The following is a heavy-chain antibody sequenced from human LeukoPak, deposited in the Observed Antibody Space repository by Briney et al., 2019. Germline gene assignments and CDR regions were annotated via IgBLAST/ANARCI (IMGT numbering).Heavy chain of an antibody. Sequence: SETLSLTCAVYGGSFSGYYWSWIRQPPGKGLEWIGEINHSGSTNHNPSLKSRVTISVDTSKNQFSLKLSSVTAADTAVYYCARLEEQQLYYFDYWGQGTLVTVSS. V-gene: IGHV4-34*01. J-gene: IGHJ4*02. CDR1: GGSFSGYY. CDR3: ARLEEQQLYYFDY. D-gene: IGHD6-13*01. CDR2: INHSGST.